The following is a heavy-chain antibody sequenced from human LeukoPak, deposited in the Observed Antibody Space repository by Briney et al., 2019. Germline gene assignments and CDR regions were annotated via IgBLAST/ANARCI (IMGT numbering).Heavy chain of an antibody. D-gene: IGHD2-21*02. J-gene: IGHJ6*02. CDR2: IGTAGDT. Sequence: PGGSLRLSCAASGFTFSSYDMHWVRQATGKGLEWVSAIGTAGDTYYPGSVKGRFTISRENAKNSLYLQMNSLRAGDTAVYYCARAPVATYGMDVWGQGTTVTVSS. CDR3: ARAPVATYGMDV. CDR1: GFTFSSYD. V-gene: IGHV3-13*01.